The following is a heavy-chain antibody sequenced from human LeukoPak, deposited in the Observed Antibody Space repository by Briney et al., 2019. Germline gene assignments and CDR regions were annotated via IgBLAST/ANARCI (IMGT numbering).Heavy chain of an antibody. CDR3: ARFAPDFSSTSCYYGRGDY. V-gene: IGHV4-34*01. CDR1: GESFSGYY. CDR2: INHSGST. D-gene: IGHD2-2*01. J-gene: IGHJ4*02. Sequence: SETLSLTCAVYGESFSGYYWSWLRQPPGKGLEWIGEINHSGSTNYNPSLKSRVTISVDTSKNQFSLKLSSVTAADTAVYYCARFAPDFSSTSCYYGRGDYWGQGTLVTVSS.